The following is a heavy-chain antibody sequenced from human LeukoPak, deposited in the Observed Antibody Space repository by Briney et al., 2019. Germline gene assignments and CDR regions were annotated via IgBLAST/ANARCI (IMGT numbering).Heavy chain of an antibody. CDR2: ISGGGDSA. D-gene: IGHD2-2*01. CDR1: GFPFSDYA. J-gene: IGHJ4*02. CDR3: AKLGCTGTICYANY. Sequence: GSLRLSCAASGFPFSDYAMTWVRQTPGKGLEWVSVISGGGDSADYADSMKGRFTISRDNSKNTLYLQMYSLRAEDTALYYCAKLGCTGTICYANYWGQGTLVTVSS. V-gene: IGHV3-23*01.